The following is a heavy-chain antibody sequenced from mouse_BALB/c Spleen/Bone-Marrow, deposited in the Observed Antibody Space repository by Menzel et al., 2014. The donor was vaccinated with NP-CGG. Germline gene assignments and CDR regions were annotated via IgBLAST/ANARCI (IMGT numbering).Heavy chain of an antibody. CDR3: ARFAY. CDR2: IDPANGNT. J-gene: IGHJ3*01. Sequence: VQLQQSGAELVKPGASVKLSCTASGFNIKDTYMYWVKQGPEQGLEWIGRIDPANGNTKYDPKFQGKATITADTSSNTAYLQLSSLTSEDTAVYYCARFAYWGQGTLVTVSA. CDR1: GFNIKDTY. V-gene: IGHV14-3*02.